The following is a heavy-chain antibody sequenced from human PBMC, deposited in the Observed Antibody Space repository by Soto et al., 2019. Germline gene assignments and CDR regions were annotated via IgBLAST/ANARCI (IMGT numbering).Heavy chain of an antibody. V-gene: IGHV2-5*02. J-gene: IGHJ6*02. D-gene: IGHD2-15*01. Sequence: QITLKESGPTVVQPTQTLTLTCSFSGFSLSTSAEGVAWIRQPPGKALEWLALIYWDDDERYSPFLKSRLTIAKDTSKNLVVLTMTNMDPVDTATYFCAHKGGRGAAMDVWGQGATVTVSS. CDR1: GFSLSTSAEG. CDR2: IYWDDDE. CDR3: AHKGGRGAAMDV.